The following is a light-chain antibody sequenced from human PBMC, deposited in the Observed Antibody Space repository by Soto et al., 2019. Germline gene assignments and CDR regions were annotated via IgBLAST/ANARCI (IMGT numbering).Light chain of an antibody. CDR2: GAS. CDR1: QIVSSSY. V-gene: IGKV3-20*01. J-gene: IGKJ5*01. Sequence: DIVLTHSPATLSLSQVEGATLSCIASQIVSSSYLAWYQQKPGQAPRLLIYGASGRATGIPDRFSGSGSGTDFTLTISRLEPEDFAVYYCQQYGSSPSTFGQGTRRDIK. CDR3: QQYGSSPST.